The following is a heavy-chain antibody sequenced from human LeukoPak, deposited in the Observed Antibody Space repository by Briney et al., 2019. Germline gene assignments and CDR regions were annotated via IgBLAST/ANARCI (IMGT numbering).Heavy chain of an antibody. D-gene: IGHD3-22*01. V-gene: IGHV1-24*01. CDR2: SDPEAGET. J-gene: IGHJ6*02. CDR1: GYSLTELS. CDR3: ATWAGAVIVDKNGGVY. Sequence: GASVKVSCKVSGYSLTELSMHWVRQTPGKGLEWMGGSDPEAGETIYAQKFQGRVTMTEDTSTDTAYMELSSLRSEDTAVFYCATWAGAVIVDKNGGVYWGQGTTVTVSS.